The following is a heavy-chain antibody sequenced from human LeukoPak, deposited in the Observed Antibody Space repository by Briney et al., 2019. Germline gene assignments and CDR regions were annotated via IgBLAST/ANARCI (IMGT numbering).Heavy chain of an antibody. CDR1: GFTFSSYA. V-gene: IGHV3-23*01. Sequence: GGSLRLSCAASGFTFSSYARSWVRQAPGKGLEWVSAISGSGGSTYYADSVKGRFTISRDNSKNTLYLQMNSLRAEDTAVYYCAKDHPYYDFWSGYRDYWGQGTLVTVSS. CDR3: AKDHPYYDFWSGYRDY. CDR2: ISGSGGST. J-gene: IGHJ4*02. D-gene: IGHD3-3*01.